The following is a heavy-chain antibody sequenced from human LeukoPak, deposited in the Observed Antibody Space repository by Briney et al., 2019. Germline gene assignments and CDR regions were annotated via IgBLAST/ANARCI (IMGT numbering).Heavy chain of an antibody. V-gene: IGHV4-34*01. D-gene: IGHD4-17*01. J-gene: IGHJ4*02. Sequence: SETLPLTCAVYGGSFSGYYWSWIRQPPGKGLEWIGEINHSGSTNYNPSLKSRVTISVDTSKNQFSLKLSSVTAADTAVYYCARSAYGDHLDYWGQGTLVTVSS. CDR1: GGSFSGYY. CDR3: ARSAYGDHLDY. CDR2: INHSGST.